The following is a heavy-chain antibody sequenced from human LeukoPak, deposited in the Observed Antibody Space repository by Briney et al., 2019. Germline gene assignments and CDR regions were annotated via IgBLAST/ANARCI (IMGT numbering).Heavy chain of an antibody. Sequence: GGSLRLSCAASGFTVSSNYMSWVRQAPGKGLEWVSVIYSGGSTYYADSVKGRFTISRDNSKNTLYLQMNSLRAEDTAVYYCAITYYDILTGRFDYWGQGTLVTVSS. D-gene: IGHD3-9*01. V-gene: IGHV3-66*01. J-gene: IGHJ4*02. CDR3: AITYYDILTGRFDY. CDR1: GFTVSSNY. CDR2: IYSGGST.